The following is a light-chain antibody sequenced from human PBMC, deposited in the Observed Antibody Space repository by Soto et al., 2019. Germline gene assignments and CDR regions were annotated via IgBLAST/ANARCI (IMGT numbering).Light chain of an antibody. V-gene: IGLV2-14*03. CDR2: DVS. J-gene: IGLJ1*01. Sequence: QSALTQPASVSGSPGQSITISCTGTSSDVGSYNYVSWYQQHPGKAPKLMLFDVSNRPSGVSNRFSGSKSGNTASLTISALQAGDEADYYCYSYTRSSTYVFGTGTKLTVL. CDR3: YSYTRSSTYV. CDR1: SSDVGSYNY.